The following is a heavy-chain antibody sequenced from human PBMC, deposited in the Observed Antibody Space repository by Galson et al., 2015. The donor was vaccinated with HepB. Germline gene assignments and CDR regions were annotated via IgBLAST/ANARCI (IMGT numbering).Heavy chain of an antibody. CDR3: ARDRYSTTWYFHYGMDV. CDR2: ISYDGSIA. Sequence: SLRLSCAASGFTFSTYGIHWVRQAPGRGLEWVAVISYDGSIAYYADSVKGRFTISRDNSKNTLYLQMNSLRAEDTSVYFCARDRYSTTWYFHYGMDVWGQGTTVTVSS. V-gene: IGHV3-30*03. CDR1: GFTFSTYG. J-gene: IGHJ6*02. D-gene: IGHD2/OR15-2a*01.